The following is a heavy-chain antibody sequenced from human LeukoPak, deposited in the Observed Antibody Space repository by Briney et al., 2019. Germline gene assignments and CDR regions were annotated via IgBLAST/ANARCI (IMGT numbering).Heavy chain of an antibody. CDR3: AKATPGDY. CDR1: GFTFSSYG. V-gene: IGHV3-30*18. J-gene: IGHJ4*02. CDR2: ISYDGSSK. D-gene: IGHD2-15*01. Sequence: GRSLRLSCAASGFTFSSYGMHWVRQAPGKGLGWVAVISYDGSSKYYADSVKGRFTISRDNSKNTLYLQMNSLRAEDTAVYYCAKATPGDYWGQGTLVTVSS.